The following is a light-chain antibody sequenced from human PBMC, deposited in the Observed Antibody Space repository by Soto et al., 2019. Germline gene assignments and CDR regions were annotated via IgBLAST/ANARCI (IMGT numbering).Light chain of an antibody. V-gene: IGLV2-18*01. J-gene: IGLJ1*01. Sequence: QSALTQPPSVSGSPGQSVTISCTGTSTDFVSYNRVSWYQQPPGTAPKLMIYEVSKRPSGVPDRFSGSKSGNTASLTISGLQAADEADYYCSLYTSRYTFVLGTGTKLTVL. CDR3: SLYTSRYTFV. CDR2: EVS. CDR1: STDFVSYNR.